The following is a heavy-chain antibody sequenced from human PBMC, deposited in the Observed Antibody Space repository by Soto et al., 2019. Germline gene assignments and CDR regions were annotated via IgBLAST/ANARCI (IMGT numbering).Heavy chain of an antibody. D-gene: IGHD6-13*01. CDR1: GGSISSGGYY. CDR2: IYYSGST. V-gene: IGHV4-31*03. Sequence: SETLSLTCTVSGGSISSGGYYWSWIRQHPGKGLEWIGYIYYSGSTYYNPSLKSRVTISVDTSKNQFSLKLSSVTAADTAVYYCARGPGYSSRSYYGMDVWGQGTTVTVSS. J-gene: IGHJ6*02. CDR3: ARGPGYSSRSYYGMDV.